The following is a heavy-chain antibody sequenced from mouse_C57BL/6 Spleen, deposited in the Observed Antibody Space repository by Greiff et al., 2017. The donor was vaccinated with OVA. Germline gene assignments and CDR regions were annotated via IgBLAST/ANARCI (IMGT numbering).Heavy chain of an antibody. J-gene: IGHJ4*01. V-gene: IGHV1-69*01. CDR2: IDPSDSYT. Sequence: QVQLQQPGAELVMPGASVKLSCKASGYTFTSYWMHWVKQRPGPGLEWIGEIDPSDSYTNYNQKFKGKSTLTVDKSSSTAYMQLSSLTSEDSAVYYFARWGGSSPYYYAMDYWGQGTSVTVSS. CDR1: GYTFTSYW. D-gene: IGHD1-1*01. CDR3: ARWGGSSPYYYAMDY.